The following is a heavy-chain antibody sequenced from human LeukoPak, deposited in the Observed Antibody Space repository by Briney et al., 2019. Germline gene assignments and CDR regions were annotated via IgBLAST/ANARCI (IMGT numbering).Heavy chain of an antibody. Sequence: GGSLRLSCAASGFTFSSYEMNWVRQAPGKGLEWVSAISGSGGSTYYADSVKGRFTISRDNSKNTLYLQMNGLRAEDTAVYHCAKVRTMIVVVRDAFDIWGQGTMVTVSS. CDR1: GFTFSSYE. D-gene: IGHD3-22*01. V-gene: IGHV3-23*01. J-gene: IGHJ3*02. CDR2: ISGSGGST. CDR3: AKVRTMIVVVRDAFDI.